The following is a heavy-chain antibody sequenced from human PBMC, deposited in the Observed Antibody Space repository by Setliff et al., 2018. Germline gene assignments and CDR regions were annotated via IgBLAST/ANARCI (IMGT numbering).Heavy chain of an antibody. CDR3: ARRIVGAVDGFDI. CDR2: IYCSGNT. J-gene: IGHJ3*02. CDR1: GASITASNSY. V-gene: IGHV4-39*01. D-gene: IGHD1-26*01. Sequence: SETLSLTCTVSGASITASNSYWGWIRQPPGKGLEWIAHIYCSGNTFYNPSLGSRLTISGDTSKNQFSLKLSSVTAADTAVYYCARRIVGAVDGFDIWGQGTMVTVSS.